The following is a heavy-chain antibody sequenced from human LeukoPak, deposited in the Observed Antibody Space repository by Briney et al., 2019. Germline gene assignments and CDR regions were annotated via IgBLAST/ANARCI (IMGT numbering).Heavy chain of an antibody. J-gene: IGHJ3*02. D-gene: IGHD4-11*01. CDR3: AKDPKPDYTDI. CDR2: IRFDGGEQ. Sequence: PGGSLRLSCAASGFTVSVYGMHWVRQAPGKGLEWVVFIRFDGGEQYYADSGKGPFTISRDSSKDTIYLQMNRLRVEDTAMYYCAKDPKPDYTDIWGQGTMVTV. CDR1: GFTVSVYG. V-gene: IGHV3-30*02.